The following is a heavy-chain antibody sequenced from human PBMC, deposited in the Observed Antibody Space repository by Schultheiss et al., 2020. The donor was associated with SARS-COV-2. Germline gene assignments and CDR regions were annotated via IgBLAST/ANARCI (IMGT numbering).Heavy chain of an antibody. V-gene: IGHV3-21*01. CDR3: ARDVRAAAGDAFDI. CDR1: GFTFDDYG. D-gene: IGHD6-13*01. Sequence: GGSLRLSCAASGFTFDDYGMSWVRQAPGKGLEWVSSISSSSSYIYYADSVKGRFTISRDNAKNSLYLQMNSLRAEDTAVYYCARDVRAAAGDAFDIWGQGTMVTVSS. CDR2: ISSSSSYI. J-gene: IGHJ3*02.